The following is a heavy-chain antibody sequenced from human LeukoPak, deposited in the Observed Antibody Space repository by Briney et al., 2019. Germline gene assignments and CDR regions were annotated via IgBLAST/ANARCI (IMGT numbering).Heavy chain of an antibody. CDR3: ARVRSLWFGEPYFDY. CDR1: GGSISSYY. Sequence: SETLSLTCTVSGGSISSYYWSWIRQPAGKGLEWIGRIYTSGSTNYNPSLKSRVTMSVDTSKNQFSLKLSSVTVADTAVYYCARVRSLWFGEPYFDYWGQGTLVTVSS. V-gene: IGHV4-4*07. CDR2: IYTSGST. D-gene: IGHD3-10*01. J-gene: IGHJ4*02.